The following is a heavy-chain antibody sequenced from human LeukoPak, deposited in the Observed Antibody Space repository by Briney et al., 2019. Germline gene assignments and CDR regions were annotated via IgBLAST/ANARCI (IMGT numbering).Heavy chain of an antibody. CDR2: IIPIFGTA. Sequence: SVKVSCKASGGTFSSYAISWVRQAPGQGLEWMGGIIPIFGTANYAQKFQGRVTITTDESTSTAYMELSSLRSEDTAVYYCARDRSSGGAHDYWGQGTLVTVSS. V-gene: IGHV1-69*05. J-gene: IGHJ4*02. CDR3: ARDRSSGGAHDY. D-gene: IGHD3-16*01. CDR1: GGTFSSYA.